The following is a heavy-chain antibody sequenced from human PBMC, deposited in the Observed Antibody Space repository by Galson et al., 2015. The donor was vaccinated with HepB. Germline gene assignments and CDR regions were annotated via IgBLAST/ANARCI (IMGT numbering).Heavy chain of an antibody. J-gene: IGHJ2*01. CDR3: VKEAWGTVKAWSFDL. Sequence: SLRLSCAASGFSFDGYAMHWVRRAPGKGLEWVAGIRGNGGYIYYADSVKGRFTISRDNSKNALYLQMNSLRAEDTAVYHCVKEAWGTVKAWSFDLWGRGTLVTVSS. D-gene: IGHD1-7*01. V-gene: IGHV3-9*01. CDR2: IRGNGGYI. CDR1: GFSFDGYA.